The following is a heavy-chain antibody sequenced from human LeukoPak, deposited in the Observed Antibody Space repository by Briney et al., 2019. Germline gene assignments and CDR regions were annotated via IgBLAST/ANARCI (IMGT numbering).Heavy chain of an antibody. CDR2: IYYSGTT. Sequence: PSETLSLACTVSGGSISSSSYYWGWIRQRPGKGLEWIGTIYYSGTTYYNPSLESRVTISVDTSKNQFSLKLTSVTAADTAVYYCARHKMGTTRLYYFDYWGQGTLVTVSS. D-gene: IGHD1-26*01. CDR3: ARHKMGTTRLYYFDY. J-gene: IGHJ4*02. CDR1: GGSISSSSYY. V-gene: IGHV4-39*01.